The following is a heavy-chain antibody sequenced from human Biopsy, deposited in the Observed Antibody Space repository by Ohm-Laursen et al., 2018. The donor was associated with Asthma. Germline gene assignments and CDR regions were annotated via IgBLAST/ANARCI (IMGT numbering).Heavy chain of an antibody. D-gene: IGHD6-19*01. Sequence: GASVKVSCKAPGGTFSNFAISWVRQAPGQGLECLGGIMTVFGTTNSAQKFQGRVTITADESTSTAYMEVTSLRSEDTAIYYCARCQVGYSSGWSLLLKKIYYSGMDVWGQGTAVTVSS. CDR2: IMTVFGTT. J-gene: IGHJ6*02. CDR3: ARCQVGYSSGWSLLLKKIYYSGMDV. CDR1: GGTFSNFA. V-gene: IGHV1-69*13.